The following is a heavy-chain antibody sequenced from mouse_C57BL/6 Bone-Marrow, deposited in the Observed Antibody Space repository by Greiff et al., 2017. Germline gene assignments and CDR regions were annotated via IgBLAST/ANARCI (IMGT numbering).Heavy chain of an antibody. V-gene: IGHV1-72*01. CDR1: GYTFTSYW. Sequence: VQLQQPGAELVKPGASVKLSCKASGYTFTSYWMHWVKQRPGRGLEWIGRIAPNSGGTKYNEKFKSKATLTVDKPSSTAYMQLSSLTAEYSAVYYCAGDDAMDYWGQGTSVTVFS. CDR3: AGDDAMDY. CDR2: IAPNSGGT. J-gene: IGHJ4*01.